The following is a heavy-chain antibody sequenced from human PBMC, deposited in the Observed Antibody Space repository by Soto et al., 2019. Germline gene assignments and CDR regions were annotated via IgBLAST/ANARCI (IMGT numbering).Heavy chain of an antibody. J-gene: IGHJ4*02. CDR1: GFSVGGNY. CDR3: ARGPKSDC. V-gene: IGHV3-53*01. Sequence: EKRLVQSGGGLVQPGGSLRLSCAASGFSVGGNYMSWVRQAPGKGLELVSLIYSGGNPFYADSMKGRFTLSRDNSNNMLYLQRDSLRAEDTAVYYCARGPKSDCWGQGTLVIVSS. CDR2: IYSGGNP.